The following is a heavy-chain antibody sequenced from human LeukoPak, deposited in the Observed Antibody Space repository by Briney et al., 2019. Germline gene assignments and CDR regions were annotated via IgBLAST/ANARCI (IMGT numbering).Heavy chain of an antibody. Sequence: GRSLRLSCAASGFTFSSYGMHWVRQAPGKGLEWVAVISYDGSNKYYADSVKGRFTISRDNSKNTLYLQMNSLRAEDTAVYYCAKDLQDIVVVPAAIWEHGAFDIWGQGTMVTVSS. CDR1: GFTFSSYG. V-gene: IGHV3-30*18. J-gene: IGHJ3*02. D-gene: IGHD2-2*01. CDR3: AKDLQDIVVVPAAIWEHGAFDI. CDR2: ISYDGSNK.